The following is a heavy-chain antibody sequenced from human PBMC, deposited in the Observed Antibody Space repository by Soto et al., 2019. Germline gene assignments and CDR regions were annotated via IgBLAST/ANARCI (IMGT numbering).Heavy chain of an antibody. Sequence: SVKVSCKASGGTFSNYAISWVRQAPGQGLEWMGGIIPIFGTENYAQKFQGRVTITADESTSTAYMELSSLRSEDTAVYYCSTYYYDSSGYYGIDYWGQGTLVTVSS. CDR1: GGTFSNYA. D-gene: IGHD3-22*01. V-gene: IGHV1-69*13. J-gene: IGHJ4*02. CDR2: IIPIFGTE. CDR3: STYYYDSSGYYGIDY.